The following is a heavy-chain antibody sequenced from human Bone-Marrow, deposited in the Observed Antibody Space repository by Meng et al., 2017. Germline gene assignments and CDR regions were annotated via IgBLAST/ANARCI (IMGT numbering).Heavy chain of an antibody. J-gene: IGHJ6*02. CDR3: ARRPAFASGYYYVMDV. CDR2: IYYSGST. Sequence: SETLSLTCTVSGGSISSYYWSWIRQPPGKGLEWIGYIYYSGSTNYNPSLKSRVTISVDTSKDQFSLKLSSVTAADTAVYYCARRPAFASGYYYVMDVWGQGSMVTVSS. V-gene: IGHV4-59*01. CDR1: GGSISSYY.